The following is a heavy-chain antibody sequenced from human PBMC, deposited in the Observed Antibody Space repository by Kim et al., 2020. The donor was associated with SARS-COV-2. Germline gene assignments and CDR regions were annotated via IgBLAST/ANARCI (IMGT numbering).Heavy chain of an antibody. V-gene: IGHV7-4-1*02. CDR3: AKKRAADY. CDR2: TGNP. Sequence: TGNPTYAQGFTGRFVFSLDTSVSTAYLQISSLKAEDTAVYYCAKKRAADYWGQGTLVTVSS. D-gene: IGHD2-15*01. J-gene: IGHJ4*02.